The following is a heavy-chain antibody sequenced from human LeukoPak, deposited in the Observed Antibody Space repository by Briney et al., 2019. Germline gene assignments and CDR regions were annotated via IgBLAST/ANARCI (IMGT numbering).Heavy chain of an antibody. J-gene: IGHJ6*02. Sequence: PGGTLRLSCGASGFTFSSYTMHWVRQAPGKGLEWVAVISYDGSNKYYADSVKGRFTISRDNSKNTLYLQMNSLRAEDTAVYYCARDLDSVMDVWGQGTTVTVSS. CDR1: GFTFSSYT. CDR2: ISYDGSNK. V-gene: IGHV3-30*04. CDR3: ARDLDSVMDV.